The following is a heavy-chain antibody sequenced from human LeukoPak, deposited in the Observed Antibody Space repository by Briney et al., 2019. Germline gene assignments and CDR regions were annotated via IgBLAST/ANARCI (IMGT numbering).Heavy chain of an antibody. V-gene: IGHV3-53*01. CDR2: IYSGGTT. J-gene: IGHJ6*02. D-gene: IGHD2-21*02. Sequence: GGSLRLSCAASGFTVSSSYMSWVRQAPGKGLEWVSVIYSGGTTYHADSVKGRFTISRDNSKNTLYLQMNSLGAEDTAVYYCAVVVAAIPPYGMDVWGQGTTVTVSS. CDR3: AVVVAAIPPYGMDV. CDR1: GFTVSSSY.